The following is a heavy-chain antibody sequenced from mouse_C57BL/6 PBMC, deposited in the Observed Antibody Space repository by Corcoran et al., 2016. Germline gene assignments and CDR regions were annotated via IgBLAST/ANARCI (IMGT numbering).Heavy chain of an antibody. D-gene: IGHD1-1*01. J-gene: IGHJ2*01. CDR1: GSTFTDYY. Sequence: EVQLQQSGPELVKPGASVTISCKASGSTFTDYYMNWVKQRHGKSLEWIGDITPNNGGTSYNQKFKGKATLTVDKSSSTAYMELRSLTSEDSAVYYCARGITTVVGYYFDYWGQGTTLTVSS. CDR2: ITPNNGGT. V-gene: IGHV1-26*01. CDR3: ARGITTVVGYYFDY.